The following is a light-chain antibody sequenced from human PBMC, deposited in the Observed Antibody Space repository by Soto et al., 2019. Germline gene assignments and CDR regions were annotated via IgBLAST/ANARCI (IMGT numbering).Light chain of an antibody. CDR2: DAS. Sequence: EIVLTQSPATLSLSPGERATLSCRASESVSSYLAWYQQKPGQAPRLLIYDASNRATGIPARFSGSGSGTDFTLTISRLETEDFAVYYCQAYGSSPPYTFGQGTKLEIK. J-gene: IGKJ2*01. CDR3: QAYGSSPPYT. CDR1: ESVSSY. V-gene: IGKV3-20*01.